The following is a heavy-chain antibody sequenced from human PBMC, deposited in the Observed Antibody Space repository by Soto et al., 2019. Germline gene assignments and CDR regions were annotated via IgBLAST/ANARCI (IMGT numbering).Heavy chain of an antibody. CDR3: ARDRRYSSSSQSFDY. CDR1: GASISRYY. CDR2: IYYSGST. J-gene: IGHJ4*02. V-gene: IGHV4-59*01. D-gene: IGHD6-6*01. Sequence: PSETLSLTCSVSGASISRYYWSWIRQPPGKGLEWIGYIYYSGSTNYNPSLKSRVSISVDMSNNRFSLKLTSMTAADTAVYYCARDRRYSSSSQSFDYWGQGILVT.